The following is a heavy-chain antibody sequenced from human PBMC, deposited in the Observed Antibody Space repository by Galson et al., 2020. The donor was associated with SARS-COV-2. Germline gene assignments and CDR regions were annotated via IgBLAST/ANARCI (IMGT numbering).Heavy chain of an antibody. CDR2: IKSKSDGGTT. CDR1: GFSVSDAW. V-gene: IGHV3-15*01. Sequence: GESLKISCTVSGFSVSDAWMNWVRQTPGKGLEWVGRIKSKSDGGTTDYAAPVNGRFTISRDDSKNMLYLQLNSLKIEDTAVYYCTSEFLPATTAPDKIDYWGQGTLVTVSS. CDR3: TSEFLPATTAPDKIDY. D-gene: IGHD6-25*01. J-gene: IGHJ4*02.